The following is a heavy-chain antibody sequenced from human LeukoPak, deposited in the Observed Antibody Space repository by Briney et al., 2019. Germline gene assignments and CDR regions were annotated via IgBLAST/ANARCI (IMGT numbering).Heavy chain of an antibody. D-gene: IGHD3-22*01. V-gene: IGHV3-11*01. CDR3: ARGPVSSSGFFDY. CDR1: GGSISTYY. J-gene: IGHJ4*02. Sequence: KPSESLSLTCTVSGGSISTYYWNWIRQPPGKGLEWVSYVSSSGGTISYADSVKGRFSISRDNAKKSLYLQMNSLRAEDTAVYYCARGPVSSSGFFDYWGQGTLVTVSS. CDR2: VSSSGGTI.